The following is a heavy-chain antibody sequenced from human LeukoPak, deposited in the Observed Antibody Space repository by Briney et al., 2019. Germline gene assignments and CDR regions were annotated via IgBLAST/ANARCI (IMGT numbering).Heavy chain of an antibody. J-gene: IGHJ4*02. V-gene: IGHV3-15*01. CDR1: GFTFSNAW. D-gene: IGHD3-10*01. CDR3: TTGSWGVRLPHFDY. Sequence: GGSLRLSCAASGFTFSNAWMSWVRQAPGKGLEWVGRIKSKTDGGTTDYAAPVKGRFTIPRDDSKNTLYLQMNSLKTEDTAVYYCTTGSWGVRLPHFDYWGQGTLVTVSS. CDR2: IKSKTDGGTT.